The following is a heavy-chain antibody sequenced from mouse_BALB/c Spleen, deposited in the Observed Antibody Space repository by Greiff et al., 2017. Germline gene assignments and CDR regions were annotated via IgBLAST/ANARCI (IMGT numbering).Heavy chain of an antibody. Sequence: QVQLQQSGPGLVQPSQSLSITCTVSGFSLTSYGVHWVRQSPGKGLEWLGVIWSGGSTDYNAAFISRLSISKDNSKSQVFFKMNSLQANDTAIYYCARVYYGNYNYFDYWGQGTTLTVSS. CDR3: ARVYYGNYNYFDY. D-gene: IGHD2-1*01. CDR1: GFSLTSYG. J-gene: IGHJ2*01. V-gene: IGHV2-2*02. CDR2: IWSGGST.